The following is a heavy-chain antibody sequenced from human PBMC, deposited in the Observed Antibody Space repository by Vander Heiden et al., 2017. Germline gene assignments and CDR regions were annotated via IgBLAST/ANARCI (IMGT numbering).Heavy chain of an antibody. J-gene: IGHJ4*02. D-gene: IGHD6-13*01. CDR2: ISYDGSNK. V-gene: IGHV3-30*18. CDR1: GFTFSSSG. CDR3: AKWRGSSRYFDY. Sequence: QVQLVESGGGVVQPGRSLRLSCAASGFTFSSSGMHWVRQAPGKGLEWVAVISYDGSNKYYADSVKGRFTISRDNSKNTLYLQMNSLRAEDTAVYYCAKWRGSSRYFDYWGQGTLVTVSS.